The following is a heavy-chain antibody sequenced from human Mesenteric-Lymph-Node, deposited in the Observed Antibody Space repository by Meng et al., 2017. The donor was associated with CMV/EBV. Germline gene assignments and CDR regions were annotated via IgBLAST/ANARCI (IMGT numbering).Heavy chain of an antibody. J-gene: IGHJ6*02. Sequence: GGSLRLSCAASGLTFSTYAMSWVRQAPGKGLEWVSGIYSGGTTTYYADSVKGRFTISRDDSKNTLYLQMSSLTADDTAVYYCGKGMWLELRRGYGMDVWGQGTTVTVSS. D-gene: IGHD1-7*01. CDR1: GLTFSTYA. CDR2: IYSGGTTT. V-gene: IGHV3-23*03. CDR3: GKGMWLELRRGYGMDV.